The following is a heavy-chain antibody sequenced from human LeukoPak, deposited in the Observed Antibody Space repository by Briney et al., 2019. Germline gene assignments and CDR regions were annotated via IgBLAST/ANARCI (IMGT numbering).Heavy chain of an antibody. J-gene: IGHJ4*02. CDR1: GFTFSTHT. CDR2: ISYDGSNK. CDR3: ARGYGDYVDY. Sequence: GGSLRLSCAASGFTFSTHTLHWVRQAPGKGLEWVAIISYDGSNKYYADSVKGRFTISGDNSRSTLYLQMNSLRSEDTAVYFCARGYGDYVDYWGQGTLVTVSS. D-gene: IGHD4-17*01. V-gene: IGHV3-30-3*01.